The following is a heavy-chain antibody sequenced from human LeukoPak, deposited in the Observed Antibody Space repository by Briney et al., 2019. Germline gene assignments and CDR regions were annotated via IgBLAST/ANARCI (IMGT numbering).Heavy chain of an antibody. V-gene: IGHV1-8*01. CDR2: MNPNSGNT. CDR1: GYTFTSYD. J-gene: IGHJ5*02. Sequence: GASVKVSCKASGYTFTSYDINWVRQATGQGLEWMGWMNPNSGNTGYAQKFQGRVTMTRNTSISTAYMELSSLRSEDTAVYYCARQAHATNWFDPWGQGTLVTVSS. CDR3: ARQAHATNWFDP.